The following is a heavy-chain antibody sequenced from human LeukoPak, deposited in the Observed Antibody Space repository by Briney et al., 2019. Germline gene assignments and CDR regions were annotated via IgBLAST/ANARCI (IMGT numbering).Heavy chain of an antibody. CDR1: GGTFSSYA. V-gene: IGHV1-69*01. CDR2: IIPIFGTA. D-gene: IGHD6-13*01. CDR3: ARGSSSGRHTDY. Sequence: LVKVSCKASGGTFSSYAISWVRQAPRQGLEWMGGIIPIFGTANYAQKFQGRVTITADESTSTAYMELSSLRSEDTAVYYCARGSSSGRHTDYWGQGTLVTVSS. J-gene: IGHJ4*02.